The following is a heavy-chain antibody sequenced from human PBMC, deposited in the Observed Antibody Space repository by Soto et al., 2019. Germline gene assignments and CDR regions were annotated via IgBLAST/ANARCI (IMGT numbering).Heavy chain of an antibody. CDR1: GGTFSSYA. CDR3: ARVPAGYYDSSGYLYYFDY. CDR2: IIPIFGTA. J-gene: IGHJ4*02. D-gene: IGHD3-22*01. Sequence: QVQLVQSGAEVKKPGSSVKVSCKASGGTFSSYAISWVRQAPGQGLEWMGGIIPIFGTANYAQKFQGRVTITADESTITTYMELSSLRSEYTAVYYCARVPAGYYDSSGYLYYFDYWGQGTLVTVSS. V-gene: IGHV1-69*01.